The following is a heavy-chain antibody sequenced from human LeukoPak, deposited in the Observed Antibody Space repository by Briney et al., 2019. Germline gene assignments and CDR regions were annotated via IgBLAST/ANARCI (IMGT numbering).Heavy chain of an antibody. CDR1: GLTFSRYS. Sequence: PGGSLRLSCAASGLTFSRYSMNWVRQAPGKGLEWVSSISSGSSYIYYVDSVKGRFTVSRDNAKNALYLQINILRAEDTAVYYCARDLRMGENWFDPWGQGTLVTVSS. V-gene: IGHV3-21*04. J-gene: IGHJ5*02. CDR3: ARDLRMGENWFDP. D-gene: IGHD3-16*01. CDR2: ISSGSSYI.